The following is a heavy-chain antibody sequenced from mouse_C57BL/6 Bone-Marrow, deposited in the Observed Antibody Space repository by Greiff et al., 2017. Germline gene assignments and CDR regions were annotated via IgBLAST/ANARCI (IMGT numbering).Heavy chain of an antibody. J-gene: IGHJ2*01. V-gene: IGHV1-52*01. CDR1: GYTFTSYW. Sequence: VQLQQPGAELVRPGSSVKLSCKASGYTFTSYWMHWVKQRPIQGLEWIGNIDPSDSETHYNQKFKDKATLTVDKSSSTAYMQLSSLTSEDSAVYYCARWDGKDYCDYWGQGTTLTVSS. CDR3: ARWDGKDYCDY. CDR2: IDPSDSET. D-gene: IGHD1-1*01.